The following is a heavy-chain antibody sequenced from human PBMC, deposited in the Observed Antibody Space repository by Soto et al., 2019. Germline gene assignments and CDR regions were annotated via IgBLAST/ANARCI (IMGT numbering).Heavy chain of an antibody. CDR1: GFTFSSYA. J-gene: IGHJ4*02. CDR2: ISYDGSNK. CDR3: ASNRY. V-gene: IGHV3-30-3*01. Sequence: QVQLVESGGGVVQPGRSLRLSCAASGFTFSSYAMHWVRQAPGKGLEWVAVISYDGSNKYYADSVKGRFTISRDNSKNTLYLQTNSLRAEDTAVYYCASNRYWGQGTLVTVSS.